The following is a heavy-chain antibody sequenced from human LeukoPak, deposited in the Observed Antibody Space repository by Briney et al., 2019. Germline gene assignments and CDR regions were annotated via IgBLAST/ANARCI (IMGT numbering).Heavy chain of an antibody. D-gene: IGHD1-26*01. Sequence: HPGGSLRLSCAASGVTFSNFAMHWVRQAPGKGLEWVSAISASGGKTYYADSVKGRFTISRDNSKNTLYLQVDSLRAEDTAVYYCAAAPSVNYELDYWGQGTLVSVSS. J-gene: IGHJ4*02. CDR2: ISASGGKT. CDR3: AAAPSVNYELDY. V-gene: IGHV3-23*01. CDR1: GVTFSNFA.